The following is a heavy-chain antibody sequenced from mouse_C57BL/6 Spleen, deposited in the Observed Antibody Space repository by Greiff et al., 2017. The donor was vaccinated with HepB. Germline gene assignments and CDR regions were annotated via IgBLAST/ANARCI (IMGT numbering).Heavy chain of an antibody. CDR1: GFTFSSYA. CDR2: ISDGGSYT. Sequence: EVQLVESGGGLVKPGGSLKLSCAASGFTFSSYAMSWVRQTPEKRLEWVATISDGGSYTYYPDNVKGRFTISRDNAKNNLYLQMSHLKSEDTAMYYCARRDDYDHYFDYWGQGTTLTVSS. V-gene: IGHV5-4*01. J-gene: IGHJ2*01. D-gene: IGHD2-4*01. CDR3: ARRDDYDHYFDY.